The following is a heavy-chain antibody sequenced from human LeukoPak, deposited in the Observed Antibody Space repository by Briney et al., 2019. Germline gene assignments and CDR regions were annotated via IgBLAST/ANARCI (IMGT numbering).Heavy chain of an antibody. D-gene: IGHD3-22*01. Sequence: SVKVSCKASGGTFSSYTISWVRQAPGQGLEWMGRIIPILGIANYAQKFQGRVTITADKSTSTAYMELSSLRSEDTAVYYCASKGVRYYDSSGYYGGSAFDIWGQGTMVTVCS. CDR3: ASKGVRYYDSSGYYGGSAFDI. V-gene: IGHV1-69*02. CDR1: GGTFSSYT. CDR2: IIPILGIA. J-gene: IGHJ3*02.